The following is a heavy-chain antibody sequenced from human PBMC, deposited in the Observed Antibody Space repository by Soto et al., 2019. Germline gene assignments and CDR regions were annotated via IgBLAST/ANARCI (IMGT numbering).Heavy chain of an antibody. D-gene: IGHD3-3*01. V-gene: IGHV3-23*01. J-gene: IGHJ4*02. Sequence: EVQLLESGGDFKQPGGSLRLSCEGSGFNFSNYALNWVRQAPGKRLEWVSVISGNSGTTYYAASVHGRLTISRDNSKKTLYIQMNSLRADDTAVYYCAKVRAITVFGVINHFDSWGQGTLVTVSS. CDR2: ISGNSGTT. CDR3: AKVRAITVFGVINHFDS. CDR1: GFNFSNYA.